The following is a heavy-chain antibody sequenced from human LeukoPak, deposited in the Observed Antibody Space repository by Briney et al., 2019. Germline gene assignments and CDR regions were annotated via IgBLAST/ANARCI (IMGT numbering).Heavy chain of an antibody. Sequence: GGSLRLSCAASGFTFSSYWMSWVRQAPGKGLEWVANIKQDGKEKYYVDSVKGRFTISRDNAKNSLYLQMNSLRAEDTAVYYCARVEDYDILTGFDYWGQGTLVTVSS. CDR3: ARVEDYDILTGFDY. V-gene: IGHV3-7*01. J-gene: IGHJ4*02. CDR2: IKQDGKEK. CDR1: GFTFSSYW. D-gene: IGHD3-9*01.